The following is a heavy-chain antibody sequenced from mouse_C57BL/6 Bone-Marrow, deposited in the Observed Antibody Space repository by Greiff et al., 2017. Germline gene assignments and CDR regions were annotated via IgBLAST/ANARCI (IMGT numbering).Heavy chain of an antibody. D-gene: IGHD2-2*01. Sequence: QVQLQQSGAELARPGASVKLSCKASGYTFTSSGISWVKQRTGQGLEWIGEIYPRSGNTYYNEKFKGKATLTADKSSSTAYMELRSLTSEDSAVYFCARLGLPWYFDVWGTGTTVTVSS. CDR3: ARLGLPWYFDV. CDR2: IYPRSGNT. V-gene: IGHV1-81*01. J-gene: IGHJ1*03. CDR1: GYTFTSSG.